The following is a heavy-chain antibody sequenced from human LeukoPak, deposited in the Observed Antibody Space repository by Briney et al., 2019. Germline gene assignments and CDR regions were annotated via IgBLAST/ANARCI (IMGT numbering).Heavy chain of an antibody. CDR2: IYRSGTT. V-gene: IGHV4-38-2*02. CDR1: GYFISSGHH. D-gene: IGHD1-14*01. CDR3: ASTGGH. J-gene: IGHJ4*02. Sequence: SETLSLTCTVSGYFISSGHHWGWIRQPPGKGLEWIGSIYRSGTTYYNPSLKSRLTISVDTSKTQFSMKLSSVTAADTAVYYCASTGGHWGQGTLVTVSS.